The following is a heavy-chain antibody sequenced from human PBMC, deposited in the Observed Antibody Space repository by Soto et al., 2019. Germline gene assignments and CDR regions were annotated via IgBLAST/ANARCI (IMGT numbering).Heavy chain of an antibody. V-gene: IGHV4-31*03. CDR2: IFYSGST. Sequence: QVQLQESGPGLVKPSQTLSLTCTVSGGSISSGGYYWSWIRQHPGKGLEWFGYIFYSGSTYYNPSLKSRVTISVDQSKNQCALKLSSVTAADTAVYYCARSPEATVTAFDYWGQGTLVTVSS. D-gene: IGHD4-17*01. CDR1: GGSISSGGYY. J-gene: IGHJ4*02. CDR3: ARSPEATVTAFDY.